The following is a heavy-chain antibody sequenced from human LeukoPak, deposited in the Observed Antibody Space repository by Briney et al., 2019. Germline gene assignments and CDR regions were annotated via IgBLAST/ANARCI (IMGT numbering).Heavy chain of an antibody. D-gene: IGHD1-1*01. J-gene: IGHJ5*02. V-gene: IGHV1-18*01. CDR2: VSVYNGNT. CDR3: ARDQLSRGVWFDP. Sequence: ASVKLSCKASGYTFTSYGISWGRQAPGQGVEWMGWVSVYNGNTNYAQKLQGRVTITTDTSTSTAYMELRSLTSDDTAVYSCARDQLSRGVWFDPWGHRTLVTVSS. CDR1: GYTFTSYG.